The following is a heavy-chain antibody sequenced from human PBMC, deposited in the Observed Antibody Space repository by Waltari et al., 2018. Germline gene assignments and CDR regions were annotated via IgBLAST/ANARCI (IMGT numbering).Heavy chain of an antibody. J-gene: IGHJ6*02. Sequence: QVQLQESGPGLVKPSETLSLTCAVSGYSISSGYSWGWIRQPPGKGLEWIGSIYHSGSTYYNPALKSRVTISVDTSKNQFSLKLSSGTAADTAVYYCARRIREYGMDVWGQGTTVTVSS. CDR2: IYHSGST. D-gene: IGHD1-26*01. V-gene: IGHV4-38-2*01. CDR3: ARRIREYGMDV. CDR1: GYSISSGYS.